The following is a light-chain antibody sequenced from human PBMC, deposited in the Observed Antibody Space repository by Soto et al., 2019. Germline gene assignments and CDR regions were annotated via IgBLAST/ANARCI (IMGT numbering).Light chain of an antibody. J-gene: IGKJ5*01. Sequence: EILLTQSPATLSLSPGERATLSCRASQSVSRYLAWYQQKSGQAPRLLIYDASNRATGIPARFSGSGSGTDFTLTISSLEPEDFAVYYCQERSNWITFGQGTRLEI. CDR3: QERSNWIT. CDR1: QSVSRY. V-gene: IGKV3-11*01. CDR2: DAS.